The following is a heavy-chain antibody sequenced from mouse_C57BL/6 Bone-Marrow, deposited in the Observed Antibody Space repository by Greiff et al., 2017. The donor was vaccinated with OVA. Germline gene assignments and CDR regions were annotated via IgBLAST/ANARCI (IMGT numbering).Heavy chain of an antibody. V-gene: IGHV2-9*01. CDR1: GFSLTRYG. D-gene: IGHD3-1*01. CDR3: AKRGVGLAWFAY. J-gene: IGHJ3*01. Sequence: VMLVESGPGLVAPSQSLSITCTVSGFSLTRYGVDWVRQPPGKGLEWLGVIWGGGRTNYNSALMSRLSISKDNSKSQVFLKMNSLQTDDTAMYYCAKRGVGLAWFAYWGQGTLVTVSA. CDR2: IWGGGRT.